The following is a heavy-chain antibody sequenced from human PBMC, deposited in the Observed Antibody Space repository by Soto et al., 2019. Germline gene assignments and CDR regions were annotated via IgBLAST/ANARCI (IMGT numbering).Heavy chain of an antibody. CDR2: INHSGST. CDR1: GGSFSGYY. D-gene: IGHD2-15*01. CDR3: ARGGMVVAAVWFDP. Sequence: PSETLSLTCAVYGGSFSGYYWSWIRQPPGKGLEWIGEINHSGSTNYNPSLKSRVTISVDTSKNQFSLKLSSVTAADTAVYYCARGGMVVAAVWFDPWGQGTLVTVSS. V-gene: IGHV4-34*01. J-gene: IGHJ5*02.